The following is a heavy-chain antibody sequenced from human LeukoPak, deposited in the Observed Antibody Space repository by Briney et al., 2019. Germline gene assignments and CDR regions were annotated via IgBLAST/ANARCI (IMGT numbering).Heavy chain of an antibody. CDR3: ARWGLIGLLY. J-gene: IGHJ4*02. V-gene: IGHV1-69*01. Sequence: ASVNVSCKASGGTFSSYAISWVRQAPGQGLEWMGGIIPIFGTANYAQKFQGRVTITADESTSTAYMELSSLRSEDTAVYYCARWGLIGLLYWGQGTLVTVSS. D-gene: IGHD3-10*01. CDR1: GGTFSSYA. CDR2: IIPIFGTA.